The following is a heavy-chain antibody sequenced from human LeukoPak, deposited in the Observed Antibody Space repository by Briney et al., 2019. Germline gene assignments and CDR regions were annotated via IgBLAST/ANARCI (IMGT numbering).Heavy chain of an antibody. CDR2: IYYSGST. CDR3: ARVTPPAGSSGSHFDY. Sequence: SETLSLTCTVSGYSISSGYYWGWIRQPPGKGLAWIGSIYYSGSTYYNPSLKSRVTISVDTSKNQFSLKLSSVTAADTAVYYCARVTPPAGSSGSHFDYWGQGTLVTVSS. J-gene: IGHJ4*02. D-gene: IGHD6-19*01. V-gene: IGHV4-38-2*02. CDR1: GYSISSGYY.